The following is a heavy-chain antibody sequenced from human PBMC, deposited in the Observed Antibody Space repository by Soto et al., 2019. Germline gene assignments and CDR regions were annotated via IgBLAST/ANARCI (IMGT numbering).Heavy chain of an antibody. J-gene: IGHJ4*02. CDR1: GFTVSSNY. CDR2: IYSGGST. CDR3: ARDNYDSSGYYHRGFDY. D-gene: IGHD3-22*01. V-gene: IGHV3-66*01. Sequence: GGSLRLSCAASGFTVSSNYMSWVRQAPGKGLEWVSVIYSGGSTYYADSVKGRFTISRDNSKNTLYLQMNSLRAEDTAVYYCARDNYDSSGYYHRGFDYWGQGTLVTVSS.